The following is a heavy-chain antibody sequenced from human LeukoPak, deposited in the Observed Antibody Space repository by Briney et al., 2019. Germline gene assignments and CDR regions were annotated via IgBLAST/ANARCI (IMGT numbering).Heavy chain of an antibody. D-gene: IGHD1-1*01. Sequence: ASVKVPCKSYGYTFTSYFMHWVRQAPGQGLEWMGIINPSGGSTNYAQKFQGRVTMTRDTSTSTVYMELSRLRSEDTAVYYCARDPNDYPGGYWGQGTLVTVSS. CDR3: ARDPNDYPGGY. J-gene: IGHJ4*02. V-gene: IGHV1-46*01. CDR1: GYTFTSYF. CDR2: INPSGGST.